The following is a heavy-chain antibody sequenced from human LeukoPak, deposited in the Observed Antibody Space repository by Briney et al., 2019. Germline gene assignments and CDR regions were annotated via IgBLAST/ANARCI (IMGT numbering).Heavy chain of an antibody. CDR3: ARESGKDIVVVPAGRGVYFDY. Sequence: GGSLRLSCAASGFTFSMSWVRQAPGKGPEWVANIKQDGSEKYYVDSVKGRFTISRDNAKNSLYLQMNSLRAEDTAVYYCARESGKDIVVVPAGRGVYFDYWGQGTLVTVSS. CDR2: IKQDGSEK. D-gene: IGHD2-2*01. V-gene: IGHV3-7*01. J-gene: IGHJ4*02. CDR1: GFTFS.